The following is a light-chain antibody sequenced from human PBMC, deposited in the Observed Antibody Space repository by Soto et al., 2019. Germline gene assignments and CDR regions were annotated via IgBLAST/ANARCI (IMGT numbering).Light chain of an antibody. CDR2: AAS. J-gene: IGKJ1*01. CDR1: QSVSSSY. V-gene: IGKV3-20*01. CDR3: QQYDKWPRT. Sequence: EMALTQSPGTLSFSPGERATLSCSASQSVSSSYLVWHQQKPGQAPRLLIYAASRRATGIPDRFSGGGSGAEYTLTISSLQSEDFAVYYCQQYDKWPRTFGQGSKVDNK.